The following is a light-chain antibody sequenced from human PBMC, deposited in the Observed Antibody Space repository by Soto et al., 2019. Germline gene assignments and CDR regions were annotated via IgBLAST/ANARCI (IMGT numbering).Light chain of an antibody. CDR3: VLYMGSGISV. CDR2: STS. J-gene: IGLJ3*02. V-gene: IGLV8-61*01. CDR1: SGSVSTSYY. Sequence: QAVVTQEPSFSVSPGGTVTLTCGLSSGSVSTSYYPSWYQQTPGQAPRTLIYSTSTRSSGVPDRFSGSILGNKAALTITGAQADDESVYYCVLYMGSGISVFGGGTKLTVL.